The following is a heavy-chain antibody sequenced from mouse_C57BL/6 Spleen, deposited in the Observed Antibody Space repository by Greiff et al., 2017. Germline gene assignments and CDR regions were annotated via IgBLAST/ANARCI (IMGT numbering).Heavy chain of an antibody. CDR2: IDPSASYT. D-gene: IGHD3-2*02. CDR3: ARRGDSSGYVNAMDY. Sequence: QVQLQQPGAELVKPGASVKLSCKASGYTFTSYWMQWVKQRPGQGLEWIGEIDPSASYTNYNQKFKGKATLTVDTSSSTAYMQLSSLTSEDSAVYYCARRGDSSGYVNAMDYWGQGTSVTVSS. J-gene: IGHJ4*01. V-gene: IGHV1-50*01. CDR1: GYTFTSYW.